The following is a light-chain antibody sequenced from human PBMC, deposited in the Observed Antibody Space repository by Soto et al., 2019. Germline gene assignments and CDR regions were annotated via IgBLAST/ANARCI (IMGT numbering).Light chain of an antibody. CDR1: QTISSW. Sequence: DIQMTQSPSTLSGSVGDRVTITCRASQTISSWLAGYQQKPGKAPKLLIYKASTLKSGVPSRFSGSGSGTEFTLTISRLQPDDFATYYCQHYNSYSEAFGQGTKVELK. V-gene: IGKV1-5*03. CDR3: QHYNSYSEA. CDR2: KAS. J-gene: IGKJ1*01.